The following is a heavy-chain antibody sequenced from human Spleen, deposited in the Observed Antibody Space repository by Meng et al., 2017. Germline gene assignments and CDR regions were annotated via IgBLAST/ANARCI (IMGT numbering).Heavy chain of an antibody. CDR3: ARSRGDYLYYYYSMDV. J-gene: IGHJ6*02. CDR1: GFIFSNYW. Sequence: GESLKISCAASGFIFSNYWMHWFRQAPGKGLLWVPRISSDGRSTCYADSVKGRFAVARDNARNTLYLQMGSLRAEDMAVYYCARSRGDYLYYYYSMDVWGQGTTVTVSS. CDR2: ISSDGRST. D-gene: IGHD4/OR15-4a*01. V-gene: IGHV3-74*01.